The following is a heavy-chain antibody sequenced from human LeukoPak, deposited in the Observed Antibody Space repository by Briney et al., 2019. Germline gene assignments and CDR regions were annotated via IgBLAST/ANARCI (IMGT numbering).Heavy chain of an antibody. CDR2: IYYSWST. D-gene: IGHD3-16*01. Sequence: PSETLSLTCTVSGGSISSSSYYWGWLRQPQGKGLEWIASIYYSWSTLYNPSLTSRVTISVDTSKNQFSLRLYSVTAADSAVYYCARQLGAYSYPFDIWGQATKVTVSA. J-gene: IGHJ3*02. CDR1: GGSISSSSYY. V-gene: IGHV4-39*01. CDR3: ARQLGAYSYPFDI.